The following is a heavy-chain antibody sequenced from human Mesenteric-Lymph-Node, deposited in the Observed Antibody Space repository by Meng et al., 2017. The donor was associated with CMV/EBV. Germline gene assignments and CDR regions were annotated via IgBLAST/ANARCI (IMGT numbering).Heavy chain of an antibody. J-gene: IGHJ5*02. CDR2: IYYSGST. V-gene: IGHV4-59*01. CDR3: ATGYGGNLNWFDP. D-gene: IGHD4-23*01. CDR1: GGSITKYY. Sequence: CTVSGGSITKYYWSWIRQSPGKGLEWIGYIYYSGSTNYNPSLKSRATISKDTSKNQFSLRLNSVTAADTAVYYCATGYGGNLNWFDPWGQGTLVTVSS.